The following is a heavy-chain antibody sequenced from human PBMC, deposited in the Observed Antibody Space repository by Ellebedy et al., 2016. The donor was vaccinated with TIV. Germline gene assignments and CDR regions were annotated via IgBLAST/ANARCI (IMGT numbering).Heavy chain of an antibody. CDR3: ARSLGAPAGFDY. Sequence: ASVKVSXXASGYTFTSYYMHWVRQAPGQGLEWMGWISAHNGDTKYVQRFQGRVTMTTDTSTSTAYMELRSLRFDDTAVYYCARSLGAPAGFDYWGQGTLVTVSS. V-gene: IGHV1-18*04. J-gene: IGHJ4*02. CDR1: GYTFTSYY. CDR2: ISAHNGDT. D-gene: IGHD2-2*01.